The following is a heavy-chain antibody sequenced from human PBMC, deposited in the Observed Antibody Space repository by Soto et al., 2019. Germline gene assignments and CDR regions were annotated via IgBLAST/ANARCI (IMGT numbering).Heavy chain of an antibody. CDR2: IYSDGSGT. J-gene: IGHJ4*02. Sequence: EVQLVESGGGLVQPGGSLRLSCAASGFSFSNYWMHWVRQAPGKGLVWVSRIYSDGSGTMYADSVKGRVTISRDNAKSTLYLKMNSLRDEDKAVYYCATLNSFGSDYWGRGPLVTVSS. CDR3: ATLNSFGSDY. D-gene: IGHD5-18*01. V-gene: IGHV3-74*03. CDR1: GFSFSNYW.